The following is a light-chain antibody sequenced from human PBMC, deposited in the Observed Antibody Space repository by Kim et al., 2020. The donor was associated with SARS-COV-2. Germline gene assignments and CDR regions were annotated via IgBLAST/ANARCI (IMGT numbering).Light chain of an antibody. CDR1: KLGDKY. CDR3: QAWDSSTAI. J-gene: IGLJ2*01. V-gene: IGLV3-1*01. Sequence: SYELTQPPSVSVSPGQTASITCSGYKLGDKYACWYQQKPGQSPVLVIYQDNKRPSGIPERFSGSNSGNTATLTISGTQAMDEADYYCQAWDSSTAIFGGGTKLTVL. CDR2: QDN.